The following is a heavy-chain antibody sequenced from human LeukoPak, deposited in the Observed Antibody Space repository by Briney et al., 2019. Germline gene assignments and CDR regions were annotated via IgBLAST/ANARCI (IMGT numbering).Heavy chain of an antibody. J-gene: IGHJ4*02. CDR2: IYYSGST. CDR1: GGSISSYY. V-gene: IGHV4-59*01. D-gene: IGHD6-19*01. CDR3: ARGVSSGPPVY. Sequence: SETLSLTCTVSGGSISSYYWSLIRQPPGKGLEWIGYIYYSGSTNYNPSLKSRVTISVDTSKNQFSLKLSSVTAADTAVYYCARGVSSGPPVYWGQGTLVTVSS.